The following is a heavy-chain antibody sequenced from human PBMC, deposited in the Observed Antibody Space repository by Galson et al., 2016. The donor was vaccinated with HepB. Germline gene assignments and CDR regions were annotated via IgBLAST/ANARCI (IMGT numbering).Heavy chain of an antibody. CDR2: MNPNSGNT. CDR1: GYTFNSYD. D-gene: IGHD6-13*01. CDR3: ARGPGVAAAGRFWSY. V-gene: IGHV1-8*01. Sequence: SVKVSCKASGYTFNSYDINWVRQATGQGLEWMGWMNPNSGNTGYAQKFRGRVTMTRNTSISTAYMELSSLRSEDTALYYCARGPGVAAAGRFWSYWGQGTLVTVSS. J-gene: IGHJ4*02.